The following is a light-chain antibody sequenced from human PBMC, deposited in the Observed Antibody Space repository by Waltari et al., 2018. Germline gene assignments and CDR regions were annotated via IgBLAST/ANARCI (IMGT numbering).Light chain of an antibody. CDR3: CSYAGSSTYV. V-gene: IGLV2-23*02. CDR1: SSDVGGYNY. J-gene: IGLJ1*01. Sequence: QSALTQPASMSGSPGQSITISCTGTSSDVGGYNYVPWYQQHPGKAPKLMIYDVSKRPSGVSNRFSGSKSGNTASLTISGLQAEDEADYYCCSYAGSSTYVFGTGTKVTVL. CDR2: DVS.